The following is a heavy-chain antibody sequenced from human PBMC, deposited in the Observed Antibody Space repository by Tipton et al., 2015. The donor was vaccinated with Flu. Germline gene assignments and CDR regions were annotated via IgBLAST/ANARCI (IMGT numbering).Heavy chain of an antibody. CDR1: GFTVSSKN. CDR2: IYSGGTT. Sequence: GSLRLSCVVSGFTVSSKNMNWVRQAPGKGLEWVSLIYSGGTTYHAESVKGRFTISRDNSKNTLYLQMKSLRAEDTAVYYCARVATAEYYYGMDVWGQGTTVTVSS. D-gene: IGHD5-12*01. CDR3: ARVATAEYYYGMDV. J-gene: IGHJ6*02. V-gene: IGHV3-66*02.